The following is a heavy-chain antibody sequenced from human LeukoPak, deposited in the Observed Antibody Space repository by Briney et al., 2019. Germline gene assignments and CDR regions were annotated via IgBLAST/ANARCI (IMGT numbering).Heavy chain of an antibody. V-gene: IGHV1-69*05. CDR3: ARGSDYYYYMDV. CDR2: IIPIFGTA. CDR1: GGTFSSYA. Sequence: GASVKVSCKASGGTFSSYAISLVRQAPGQGLEWMGRIIPIFGTANYAQKFQGRVTITTDESTSTAYMELSSLRSEDTAVYYCARGSDYYYYMDVWGKGTTVTVSS. J-gene: IGHJ6*03.